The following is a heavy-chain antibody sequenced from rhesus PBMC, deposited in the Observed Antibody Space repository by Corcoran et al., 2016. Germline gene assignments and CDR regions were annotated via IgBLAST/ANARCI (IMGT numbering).Heavy chain of an antibody. CDR1: GGSISSSNW. CDR2: IYGSGGST. CDR3: AKYSGGWSRYYFDY. D-gene: IGHD6-37*01. J-gene: IGHJ4*01. Sequence: QVQLQESGPAVVKPSETLSLTCAVSGGSISSSNWWSWIRQSPGKGLEWIGGIYGSGGSTEYNPSLKSRVTISMDTSNNQFSLKLSSVTAADTAVYYGAKYSGGWSRYYFDYWGQGVLVTVSS. V-gene: IGHV4-93*02.